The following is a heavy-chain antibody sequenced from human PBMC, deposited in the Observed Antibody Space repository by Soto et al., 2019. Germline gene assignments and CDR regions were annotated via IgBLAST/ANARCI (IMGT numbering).Heavy chain of an antibody. D-gene: IGHD2-2*01. CDR3: VRHIVSIPASAFDV. J-gene: IGHJ3*01. V-gene: IGHV4-39*01. Sequence: QVQLQESGPGLVKPSETLSLTCSVSGGSISSSYYWGWIRQPPGKGLEWVGSFYYSGSTNYNPSPKSRVTISVDRSNYQFSLKLSSVTAADTAVYYCVRHIVSIPASAFDVWGQGTMVTVSS. CDR1: GGSISSSYY. CDR2: FYYSGST.